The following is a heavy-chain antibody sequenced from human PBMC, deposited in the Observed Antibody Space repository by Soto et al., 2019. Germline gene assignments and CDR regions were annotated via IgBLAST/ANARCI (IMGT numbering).Heavy chain of an antibody. V-gene: IGHV3-74*01. Sequence: PGGSLRLSCAASGFTFDTYWMNWVRQAPEKGPEWLSGINSDGTISSYADSVKGRFTISRNNARNTLSLQMNSLRADDTAVYYCARLSGDHSAFFSYGMDAWGQGTTVTVSS. CDR1: GFTFDTYW. D-gene: IGHD2-21*01. J-gene: IGHJ6*02. CDR2: INSDGTIS. CDR3: ARLSGDHSAFFSYGMDA.